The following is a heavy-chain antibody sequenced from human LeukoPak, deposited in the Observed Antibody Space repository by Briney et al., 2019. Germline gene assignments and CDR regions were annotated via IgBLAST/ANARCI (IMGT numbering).Heavy chain of an antibody. CDR3: ARFYGSGTYYGLDV. CDR1: GDSIRSYY. J-gene: IGHJ6*02. V-gene: IGHV4-4*07. CDR2: IYSSGST. D-gene: IGHD3-10*01. Sequence: SETLSLTCDVSGDSIRSYYWNWIRQPAGEGLEWIGRIYSSGSTNYNPSLESRVTMSVDTSENQFSLKLSSVTAADTAVYYCARFYGSGTYYGLDVWGQGTTVTVSS.